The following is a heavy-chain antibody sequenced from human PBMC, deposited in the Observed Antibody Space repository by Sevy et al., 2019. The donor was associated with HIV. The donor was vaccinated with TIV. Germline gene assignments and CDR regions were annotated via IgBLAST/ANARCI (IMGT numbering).Heavy chain of an antibody. CDR1: GYTFTSYD. CDR3: ARARLPTTADYYYYGMDV. J-gene: IGHJ6*02. Sequence: ASVKVSCKASGYTFTSYDINWVRQATGQGLEWMGWMNPNSGNTGYAQKFQGRVTMTRNTSISTAYMGLSSLRSEDTAVYYCARARLPTTADYYYYGMDVWGQGTTVTVSS. D-gene: IGHD4-17*01. CDR2: MNPNSGNT. V-gene: IGHV1-8*01.